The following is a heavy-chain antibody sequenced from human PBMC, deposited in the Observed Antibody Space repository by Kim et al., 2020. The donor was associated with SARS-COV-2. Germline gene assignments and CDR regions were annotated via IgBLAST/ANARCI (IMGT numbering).Heavy chain of an antibody. V-gene: IGHV3-48*02. CDR1: GFTFSSWS. Sequence: GGSLRLSCAASGFTFSSWSMHWVRQAPGKGLEWISFIRSGGGAKCYADSVRGRFVISRDDDKDSLYLQMNSLRDEDTALYYCTRWLQYSFDFWGQGILVTVSS. CDR3: TRWLQYSFDF. J-gene: IGHJ4*02. CDR2: IRSGGGAK. D-gene: IGHD4-4*01.